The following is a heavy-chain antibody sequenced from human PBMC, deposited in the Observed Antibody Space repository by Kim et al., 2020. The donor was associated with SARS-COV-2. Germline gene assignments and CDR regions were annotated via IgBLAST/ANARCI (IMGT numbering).Heavy chain of an antibody. J-gene: IGHJ4*02. CDR2: IYYSGST. CDR3: ARNDYGGNSRFDY. Sequence: SETLSLTCTVSGGSISSSSYYWGWIRQPPGKGLEWIGSIYYSGSTYYNPSLKSRVTISVDTSKNQFSLKLSSVTAADTAVYYCARNDYGGNSRFDYWGQGTLVTVSS. CDR1: GGSISSSSYY. V-gene: IGHV4-39*07. D-gene: IGHD4-17*01.